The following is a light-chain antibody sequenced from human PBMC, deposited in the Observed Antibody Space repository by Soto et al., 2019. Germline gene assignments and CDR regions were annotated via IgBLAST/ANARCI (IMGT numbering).Light chain of an antibody. CDR3: SSYTSSSTLV. CDR1: TGAVGGYNY. Sequence: QSAWPHPPPVLGLPGQRFTTSALGTTGAVGGYNYVSWYQQHPGKAPKLMIYEVSNRPSGVSNRFSGSKSGNTASLTISGLQAEDEADYYCSSYTSSSTLVFGGGTKLTVL. J-gene: IGLJ3*02. CDR2: EVS. V-gene: IGLV2-14*01.